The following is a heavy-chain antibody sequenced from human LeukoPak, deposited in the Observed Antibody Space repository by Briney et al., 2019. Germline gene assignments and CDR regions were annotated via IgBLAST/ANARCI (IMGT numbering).Heavy chain of an antibody. Sequence: PSQTLSLTCTVSGGSISSGDYYWSWIRQPPGKGLEWIGYIYYSGSTYYNPSLKSRVTISVDTSKNQFSLKLSSVTAADTAVYYCASAIPPDFWSGWGYFDYWGQGTLVTVSS. CDR2: IYYSGST. V-gene: IGHV4-30-4*08. CDR1: GGSISSGDYY. J-gene: IGHJ4*02. CDR3: ASAIPPDFWSGWGYFDY. D-gene: IGHD3-3*01.